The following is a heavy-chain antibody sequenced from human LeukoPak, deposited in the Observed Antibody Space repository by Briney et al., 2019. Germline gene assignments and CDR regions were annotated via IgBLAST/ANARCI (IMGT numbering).Heavy chain of an antibody. CDR1: GYSIRSGYH. CDR3: ARSEINDYMNY. Sequence: SETLSLTCSVSGYSIRSGYHWAWIRQPPGKGLEWIGSINYSEKPYYNPSLKSRVTVSVDTSKNQFSLKMTSVTAADTAFYFCARSEINDYMNYWGQGMPVTVSS. D-gene: IGHD4-11*01. CDR2: INYSEKP. J-gene: IGHJ4*02. V-gene: IGHV4-38-2*02.